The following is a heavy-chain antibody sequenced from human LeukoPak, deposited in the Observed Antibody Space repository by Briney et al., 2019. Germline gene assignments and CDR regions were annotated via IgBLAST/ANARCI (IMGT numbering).Heavy chain of an antibody. D-gene: IGHD5-18*01. CDR3: ARVRVGYSYGVDY. CDR2: ISSSGSNI. V-gene: IGHV3-11*01. CDR1: GFTFSDYY. J-gene: IGHJ4*02. Sequence: GGSLRLSSAASGFTFSDYYMSWIRQAPAKGLEWVSYISSSGSNIHYADSVKRRFTISRDNAKNSLHLHKNSLRAEETGVYYCARVRVGYSYGVDYWGQGTLVTVSS.